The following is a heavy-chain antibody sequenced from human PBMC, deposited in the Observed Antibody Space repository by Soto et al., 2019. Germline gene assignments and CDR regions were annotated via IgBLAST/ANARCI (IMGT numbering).Heavy chain of an antibody. D-gene: IGHD2-2*01. J-gene: IGHJ5*02. CDR2: INPSGGST. CDR1: GYTFTSYY. CDR3: ARDPPSLGYCSSTSCAKGWFDP. Sequence: ASVKVSCKASGYTFTSYYMHWVRQAPGQGLEWMGIINPSGGSTSYAQKFQGRVTMTRDTSTSTVYMELGSLRSEDTAVYYCARDPPSLGYCSSTSCAKGWFDPWGQGTLVTVSS. V-gene: IGHV1-46*01.